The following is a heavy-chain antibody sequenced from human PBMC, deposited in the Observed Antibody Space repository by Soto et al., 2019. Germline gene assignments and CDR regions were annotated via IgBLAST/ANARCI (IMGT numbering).Heavy chain of an antibody. CDR1: GYTLTSNA. CDR2: INAGNGET. CDR3: ARDYRSSWDY. J-gene: IGHJ4*02. D-gene: IGHD6-13*01. V-gene: IGHV1-3*01. Sequence: GTSVKLSCKDSGYTLTSNAIHWVRQAPGHRLEWLGWINAGNGETRYPQEFQDRVTITMDTSASTTYMELSSLRSEDTSVYYCARDYRSSWDYWGQGTQVTVSS.